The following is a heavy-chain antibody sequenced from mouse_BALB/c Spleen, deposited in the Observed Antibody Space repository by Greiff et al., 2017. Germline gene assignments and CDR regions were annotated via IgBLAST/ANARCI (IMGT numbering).Heavy chain of an antibody. D-gene: IGHD3-1*01. CDR3: ARSGAMDY. CDR2: INPGSGGT. Sequence: QVQLQQSGAELVRPGTSVKVSCTASGYAFTNYLIEWVKQRPGQGLEWIGVINPGSGGTNYNEKFKGKATLTADKSSSTAYMQLSSLTSDDSAVYLCARSGAMDYWGQGTSVTVSA. V-gene: IGHV1-54*01. J-gene: IGHJ4*01. CDR1: GYAFTNYL.